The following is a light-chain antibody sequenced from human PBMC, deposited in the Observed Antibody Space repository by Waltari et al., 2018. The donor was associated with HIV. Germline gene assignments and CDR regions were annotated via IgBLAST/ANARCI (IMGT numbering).Light chain of an antibody. CDR3: QQSYRIPLT. CDR2: GAF. Sequence: TQSPSSLSASVGDRVTITCRASQSISTYLNWYQQKPGEAPKLLIYGAFSLQSGVPSGFSGSGSGTDFTLTITSLQPEDFATYYCQQSYRIPLTFGGGTKVEL. J-gene: IGKJ4*01. CDR1: QSISTY. V-gene: IGKV1-39*01.